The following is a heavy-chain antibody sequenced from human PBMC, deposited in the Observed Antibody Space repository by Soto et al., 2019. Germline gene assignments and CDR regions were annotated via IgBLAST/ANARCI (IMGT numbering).Heavy chain of an antibody. D-gene: IGHD6-13*01. J-gene: IGHJ4*02. V-gene: IGHV1-69*12. CDR2: IIPIFGTA. CDR1: GGTFSSYA. Sequence: QVQLVQSGAEVKKPGSSVKVSCKASGGTFSSYAISWVRQAPGQGLEWMGGIIPIFGTANYAQKFQGRVTITADESTSTAYMALSSLRSEDTAVHYCASDLSAGTPVDYWGQGTLVTVSS. CDR3: ASDLSAGTPVDY.